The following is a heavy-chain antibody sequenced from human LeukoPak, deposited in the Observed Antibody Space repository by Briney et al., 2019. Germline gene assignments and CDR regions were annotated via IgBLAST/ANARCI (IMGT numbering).Heavy chain of an antibody. V-gene: IGHV4-34*01. Sequence: ASQSLSLTHAVYGASFTGYYCSWVRQHPGNWLEWHGVIKHSVRTTYNPSLKTRSTLPEDTSKNQFSLKLSSVTAADTAVYYCASPIAAAGTKENYYYGMDVWGQGTTVTVSS. D-gene: IGHD6-13*01. CDR2: IKHSVRT. CDR1: GASFTGYY. J-gene: IGHJ6*02. CDR3: ASPIAAAGTKENYYYGMDV.